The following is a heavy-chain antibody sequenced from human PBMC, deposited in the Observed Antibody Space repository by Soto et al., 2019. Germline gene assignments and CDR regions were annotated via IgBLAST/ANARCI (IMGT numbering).Heavy chain of an antibody. J-gene: IGHJ4*02. V-gene: IGHV4-30-4*01. D-gene: IGHD1-26*01. Sequence: QVQLQESGPGLVKASQTLSLTCTVSGASISGSDHYWSWIRQPPGKGLEWIGHLSHTGKSYNPYYNPSRQTRPTISPDTSQNQFSLNMTSVTAADTAVYFCARSGRSLPDYWGQGALVSVSS. CDR3: ARSGRSLPDY. CDR1: GASISGSDHY. CDR2: LSHTGKSYNP.